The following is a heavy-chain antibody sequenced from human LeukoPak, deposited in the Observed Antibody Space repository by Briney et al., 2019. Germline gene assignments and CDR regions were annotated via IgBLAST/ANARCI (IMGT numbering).Heavy chain of an antibody. V-gene: IGHV4-39*01. CDR2: IFYSGST. D-gene: IGHD3-22*01. J-gene: IGHJ4*02. CDR1: GGSVSSGRYY. Sequence: PPETLSLTCTVSGGSVSSGRYYWGWIRQPPGKGLEWIGIIFYSGSTYYNPSLRSRATTSVETSKTQFILKRSTWTAADTAAYYCAKRGYFDSRGYYVYWGQGTLVTVSS. CDR3: AKRGYFDSRGYYVY.